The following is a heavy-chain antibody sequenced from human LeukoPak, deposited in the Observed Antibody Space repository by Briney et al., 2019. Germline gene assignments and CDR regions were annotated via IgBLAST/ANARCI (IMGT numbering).Heavy chain of an antibody. J-gene: IGHJ4*02. CDR1: GYTFTDYY. CDR2: INPNDGGT. D-gene: IGHD1-26*01. CDR3: LRDLTYGGISSPDC. Sequence: ASVKVSCKASGYTFTDYYMHWVRQAPGQGLEWMGWINPNDGGTTYAQKFQGRVTMTRDTSISTAYMELGRLTSDDTAMYFCLRDLTYGGISSPDCWGQGTLVTVSS. V-gene: IGHV1-2*02.